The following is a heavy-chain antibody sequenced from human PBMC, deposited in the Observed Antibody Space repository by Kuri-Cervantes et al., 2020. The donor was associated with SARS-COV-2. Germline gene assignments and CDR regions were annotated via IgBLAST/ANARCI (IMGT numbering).Heavy chain of an antibody. CDR1: GGSIRSYY. CDR3: ARGGAEYYYYYMDV. Sequence: ESLKISCTVSGGSIRSYYWSWIRQPAGKGPEWIGYIYYSGSTYYNPSLKSRVTISVDTSKNQLSLKLSSVTAADTAVYYCARGGAEYYYYYMDVWGKGTTVTVSS. J-gene: IGHJ6*03. D-gene: IGHD3-16*01. V-gene: IGHV4-59*06. CDR2: IYYSGST.